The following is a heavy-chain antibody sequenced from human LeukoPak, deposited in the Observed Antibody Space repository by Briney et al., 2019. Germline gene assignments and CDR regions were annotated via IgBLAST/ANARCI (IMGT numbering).Heavy chain of an antibody. CDR3: AKYRQPRSSARTFDY. J-gene: IGHJ4*02. V-gene: IGHV3-23*01. D-gene: IGHD1-1*01. Sequence: GGSLRLSCAASGFSFNNYAMNWVRQAPGQGLEWVSTISETADYTYYAGSVKGRFTISRDTSKSTLYLQMNSLRAEDTALYYCAKYRQPRSSARTFDYWGRGTLVIVSS. CDR1: GFSFNNYA. CDR2: ISETADYT.